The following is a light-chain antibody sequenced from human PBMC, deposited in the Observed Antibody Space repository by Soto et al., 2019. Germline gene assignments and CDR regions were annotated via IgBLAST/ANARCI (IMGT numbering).Light chain of an antibody. J-gene: IGKJ5*01. CDR2: DTS. CDR3: QQYHIWRSIS. Sequence: ETLLTHYRATLCRAGGERTSRWSPASQSISNKLSWYQHQPGQAPRLLLYDTSTRVAGIPARFTGSGCGTDFTITISSLQSQDYAVYYCQQYHIWRSISFGQGTRLEIK. V-gene: IGKV3-15*01. CDR1: QSISNK.